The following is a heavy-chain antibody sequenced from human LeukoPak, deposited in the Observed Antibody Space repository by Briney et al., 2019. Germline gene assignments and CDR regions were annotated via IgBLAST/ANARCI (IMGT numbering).Heavy chain of an antibody. V-gene: IGHV5-51*01. Sequence: GESLKISCKASGNSITTYWIGWVRQKPGKGLEWMGLIFPGDSDTKYSPSFQGQVTVSADKSISTAYLQWSSLKASDTAMYYCAAYYAGAETFDIWGQGTMVTVSS. CDR2: IFPGDSDT. D-gene: IGHD3-10*01. CDR1: GNSITTYW. CDR3: AAYYAGAETFDI. J-gene: IGHJ3*02.